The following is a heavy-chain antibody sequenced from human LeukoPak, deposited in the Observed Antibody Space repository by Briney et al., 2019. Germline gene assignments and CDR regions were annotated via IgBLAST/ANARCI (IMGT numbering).Heavy chain of an antibody. CDR1: GFTFSSYW. CDR3: ARERVGRPNYYDSSGYSV. J-gene: IGHJ4*02. CDR2: ISGGGGST. Sequence: GGSLRLSCAASGFTFSSYWMSWVRQAPGKGLEWVSAISGGGGSTYYADSVKGRFTISRDNSKNTLYLQMSSLRSEDTAVYYCARERVGRPNYYDSSGYSVWGQGTLVTVSS. D-gene: IGHD3-22*01. V-gene: IGHV3-23*01.